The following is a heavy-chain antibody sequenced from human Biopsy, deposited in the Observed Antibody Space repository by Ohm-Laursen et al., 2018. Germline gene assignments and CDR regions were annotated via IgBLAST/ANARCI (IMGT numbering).Heavy chain of an antibody. CDR3: ARNRVDVVKVTTIGWNFDL. J-gene: IGHJ2*01. Sequence: SDTLSLTWTVSGDTISTYYWNWIRQTPGKGLEWIGYIHYTGHIRINPSLNSRATISVDTSKDQFSLKLSSLTAADTATYYCARNRVDVVKVTTIGWNFDLWGRGTLVTVS. V-gene: IGHV4-59*08. D-gene: IGHD5-12*01. CDR1: GDTISTYY. CDR2: IHYTGHI.